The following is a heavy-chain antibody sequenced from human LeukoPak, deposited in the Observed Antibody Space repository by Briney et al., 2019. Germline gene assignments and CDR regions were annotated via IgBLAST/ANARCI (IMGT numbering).Heavy chain of an antibody. V-gene: IGHV3-72*01. CDR2: IRTRINSSTT. J-gene: IGHJ3*02. CDR3: SRDGGEGGNSAFDI. CDR1: GFIFSDYI. D-gene: IGHD4-23*01. Sequence: GGSLRLSCAASGFIFSDYIMDWVRQALGKGLEWVGRIRTRINSSTTEYAASVKGRFTISRDDSKNSMYLHMNSLKTEDTAVYHCSRDGGEGGNSAFDIWGQGTMVTVSS.